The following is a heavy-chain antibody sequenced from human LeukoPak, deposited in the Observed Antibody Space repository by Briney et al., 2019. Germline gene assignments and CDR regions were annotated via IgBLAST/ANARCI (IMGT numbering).Heavy chain of an antibody. Sequence: GGSLRLSCAASGFTFSSYWMSWVRQVPGKGLEWVANIDQDGSEKYYVDSVKGRFTISRDNAKNSLYLQMNSLRAEDTAVYYCAKDCSSGSFDYWGQGTLVTVSS. V-gene: IGHV3-7*01. CDR2: IDQDGSEK. D-gene: IGHD6-19*01. J-gene: IGHJ4*02. CDR3: AKDCSSGSFDY. CDR1: GFTFSSYW.